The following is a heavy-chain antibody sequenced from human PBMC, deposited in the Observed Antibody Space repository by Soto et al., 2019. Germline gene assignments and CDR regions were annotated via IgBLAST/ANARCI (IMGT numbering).Heavy chain of an antibody. D-gene: IGHD5-12*01. CDR2: INAGNGDT. J-gene: IGHJ4*02. Sequence: QVQLVQSGAEMKKPGASVKLSCKASGITYNTYAIHWVRQAPGQGLEWMGWINAGNGDTRYSQNXQRSLTXXRDTSASTVYMDLDSLKSEDTGVYYCARAISGYVTWGQGTLVTVSS. CDR3: ARAISGYVT. V-gene: IGHV1-3*01. CDR1: GITYNTYA.